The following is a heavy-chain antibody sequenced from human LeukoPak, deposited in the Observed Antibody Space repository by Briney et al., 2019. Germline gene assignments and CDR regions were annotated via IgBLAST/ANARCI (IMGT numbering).Heavy chain of an antibody. Sequence: SETLSLTCTVSGGSISNNNYHWAWIRQPPGKGLEWIGNIFSRGGTYYNSSLKSRVTISVDTSKNQFSLKQSSVTAADTAVYYCARHHSSGLDYWGQGTLVTVSS. V-gene: IGHV4-39*01. J-gene: IGHJ4*02. CDR3: ARHHSSGLDY. D-gene: IGHD6-19*01. CDR1: GGSISNNNYH. CDR2: IFSRGGT.